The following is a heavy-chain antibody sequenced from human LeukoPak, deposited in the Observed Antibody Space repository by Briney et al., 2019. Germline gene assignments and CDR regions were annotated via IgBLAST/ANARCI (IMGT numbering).Heavy chain of an antibody. Sequence: PGGSLRLSCAASGFTFSSYTMKWVRQTPGRGLEWVSYISRSSSAIYYADSVKGRFTISRDNAKNSLYLQMNSLRAEDTAVYYCAKDASQAIFDYWGQGTLVTVSS. CDR1: GFTFSSYT. J-gene: IGHJ4*02. CDR3: AKDASQAIFDY. V-gene: IGHV3-48*01. CDR2: ISRSSSAI.